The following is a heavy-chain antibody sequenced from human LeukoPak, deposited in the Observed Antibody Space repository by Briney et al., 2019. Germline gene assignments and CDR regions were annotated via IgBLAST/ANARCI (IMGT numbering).Heavy chain of an antibody. J-gene: IGHJ4*02. CDR2: ISSSGSTI. CDR1: GFTFSSYE. D-gene: IGHD5-12*01. V-gene: IGHV3-48*03. CDR3: ARAMRSGYDY. Sequence: AGGSLRLSCAASGFTFSSYEMNWVRQAPGKGLEWVSYISSSGSTIYYADSVKGRFTISRDNAKNSLYLQMNSLRAKDTAVYYCARAMRSGYDYWGQGTLVTVSS.